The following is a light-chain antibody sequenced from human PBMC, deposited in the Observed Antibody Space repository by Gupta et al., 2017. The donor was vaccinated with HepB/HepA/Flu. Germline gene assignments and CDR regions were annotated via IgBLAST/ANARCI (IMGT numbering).Light chain of an antibody. CDR1: QSLVYSNGNTY. CDR3: MQGTHWPRT. Sequence: DVVMTQSPLSLPVTLGQPASISCRSSQSLVYSNGNTYLTWFQQRPGQSPRRLIYKVSNRDSGVPDRFSGSGSGTEFTLKISRVEAEDVGVYDCMQGTHWPRTFGQGTKLEIK. J-gene: IGKJ2*01. V-gene: IGKV2-30*01. CDR2: KVS.